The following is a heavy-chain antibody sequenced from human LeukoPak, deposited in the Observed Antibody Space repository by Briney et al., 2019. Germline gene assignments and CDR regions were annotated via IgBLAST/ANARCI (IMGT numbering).Heavy chain of an antibody. J-gene: IGHJ4*02. D-gene: IGHD6-13*01. Sequence: GGSLRLSCAASGFTFNSNWMSWVRQAPGKGLEWVANIKQDGSEKYYVDSVKGRFTISRDNAKNSLYLQMNSLRAEDTAVYYCARVRGYSSSGFDYWGQGTLVTVSS. CDR1: GFTFNSNW. V-gene: IGHV3-7*01. CDR2: IKQDGSEK. CDR3: ARVRGYSSSGFDY.